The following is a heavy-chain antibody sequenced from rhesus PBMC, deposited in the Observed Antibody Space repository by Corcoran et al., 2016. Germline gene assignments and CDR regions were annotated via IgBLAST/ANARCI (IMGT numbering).Heavy chain of an antibody. CDR3: ARDGSYGLDS. Sequence: QLQLQASGPGLVKPSETLSLTCAVSGYSISSGYGWSWIRQPPGKGLEWIGYISYSGSTSYNPSLKSRVTISRDTSKNQFSLKLSLVTAADTCVYYCARDGSYGLDSWGQGVVVTVSS. V-gene: IGHV4-122*02. J-gene: IGHJ6*01. D-gene: IGHD1-44*02. CDR2: ISYSGST. CDR1: GYSISSGYG.